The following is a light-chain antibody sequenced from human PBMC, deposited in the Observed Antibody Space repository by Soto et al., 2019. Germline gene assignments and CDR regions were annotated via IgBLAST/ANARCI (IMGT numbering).Light chain of an antibody. CDR3: AAWDDTLNAAV. CDR1: SSNIGSHT. CDR2: SDN. Sequence: QSVLTQPNSASGTPGQRVTISCSGSSSNIGSHTLNWYQQLPGSAPSLLIYSDNQRPSGVPDRFSGSTSGTSASLAISGLQSEDEGEYYCAAWDDTLNAAVFGGGTKRTVL. J-gene: IGLJ2*01. V-gene: IGLV1-44*01.